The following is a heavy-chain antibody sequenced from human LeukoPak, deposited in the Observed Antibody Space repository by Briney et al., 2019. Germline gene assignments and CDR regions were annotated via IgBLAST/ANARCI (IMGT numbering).Heavy chain of an antibody. D-gene: IGHD2-21*02. J-gene: IGHJ4*02. Sequence: PGGSLRLSCSTSGLIFGDYTMTWVRQAPGKGLEWVGFIRSKAYGGTTEHAASVKGRFTISRDDSKGIAYLQMNSLTTEDTAVYFCTAEREGDSTSTDDFWGQGTLVTVSS. CDR3: TAEREGDSTSTDDF. V-gene: IGHV3-49*04. CDR1: GLIFGDYT. CDR2: IRSKAYGGTT.